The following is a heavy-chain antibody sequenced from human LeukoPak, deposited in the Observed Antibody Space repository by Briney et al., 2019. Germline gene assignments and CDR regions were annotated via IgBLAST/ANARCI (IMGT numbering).Heavy chain of an antibody. Sequence: SETLSLTCTVSGGSISSYYWGWIRQPPGKGLEWIGYIYYSGSTNYNPSLKSRVTISVDTSKNQFSLKLSSVTAADTAVYYCASTPMYYYDSSGYFPFDYWGQGTLVTVSS. D-gene: IGHD3-22*01. V-gene: IGHV4-59*01. CDR3: ASTPMYYYDSSGYFPFDY. J-gene: IGHJ4*02. CDR2: IYYSGST. CDR1: GGSISSYY.